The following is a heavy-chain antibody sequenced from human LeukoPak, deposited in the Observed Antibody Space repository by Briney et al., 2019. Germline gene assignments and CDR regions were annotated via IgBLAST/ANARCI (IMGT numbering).Heavy chain of an antibody. D-gene: IGHD3-10*01. CDR3: ATVPYYGAGSYRFGWFDP. V-gene: IGHV1-69*13. Sequence: ASVTVSCKASGGTFSSYAISWVRQAPGQGLEWMGGIIPIFGTANYAQKFRGRVTITADESTSTAYMELRSRRSEDTAVYYCATVPYYGAGSYRFGWFDPWGQGTLVTVSS. CDR2: IIPIFGTA. CDR1: GGTFSSYA. J-gene: IGHJ5*02.